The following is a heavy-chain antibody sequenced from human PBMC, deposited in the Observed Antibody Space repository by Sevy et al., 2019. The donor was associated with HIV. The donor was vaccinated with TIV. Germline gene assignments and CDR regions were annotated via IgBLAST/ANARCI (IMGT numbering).Heavy chain of an antibody. CDR2: IYYSGST. CDR3: AGRKLVEGRISTIVVVLDFDY. J-gene: IGHJ4*02. V-gene: IGHV4-39*01. D-gene: IGHD3-22*01. CDR1: GGSISSSSYY. Sequence: SETLSLTCTVSGGSISSSSYYWGWIRQPPGKGLEWIGSIYYSGSTYYNPSLKSRVTISVDTSKNQFSLKLSSVTAADTAVYYCAGRKLVEGRISTIVVVLDFDYWGQGTLVTVSS.